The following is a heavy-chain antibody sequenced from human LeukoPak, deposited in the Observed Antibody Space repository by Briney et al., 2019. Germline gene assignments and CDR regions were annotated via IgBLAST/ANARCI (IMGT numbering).Heavy chain of an antibody. Sequence: GESLKISCKGSGYSFTSYWIGWVRQMPGKGLEGMGIIYPGDSDTRYSPSFQGQVPIPADQSISPAYLQWSSLKASDTARYYFARHGDRSEWKTYWGQGTLVTVSS. D-gene: IGHD2-21*01. V-gene: IGHV5-51*01. CDR2: IYPGDSDT. J-gene: IGHJ4*02. CDR3: ARHGDRSEWKTY. CDR1: GYSFTSYW.